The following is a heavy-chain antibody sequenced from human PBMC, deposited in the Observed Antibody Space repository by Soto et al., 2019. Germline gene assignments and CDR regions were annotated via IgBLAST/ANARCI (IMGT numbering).Heavy chain of an antibody. Sequence: SETLSLTCTVSGGSISSSSYYWGWIRQPPGKGLEWIGSIYYSGSTYYNPSLKSRVTISVETSKNQFSLKLSSVTAADTAVYYCARRPQTYYDILTLEGWGQGTLVTVSS. D-gene: IGHD3-9*01. CDR1: GGSISSSSYY. CDR3: ARRPQTYYDILTLEG. CDR2: IYYSGST. V-gene: IGHV4-39*01. J-gene: IGHJ4*02.